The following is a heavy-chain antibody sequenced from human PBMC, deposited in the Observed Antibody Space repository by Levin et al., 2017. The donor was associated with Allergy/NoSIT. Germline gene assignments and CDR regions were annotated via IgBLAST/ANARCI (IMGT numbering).Heavy chain of an antibody. D-gene: IGHD4-17*01. CDR3: ARVRYGDYVAFDI. CDR2: IYYSGST. CDR1: GGSISSGGYY. V-gene: IGHV4-31*03. J-gene: IGHJ3*02. Sequence: SETLSLTCTVSGGSISSGGYYWSWIRQHPGKGLEWIGYIYYSGSTYYNPSLKSRVTISVDTSKNQFSLKLSSVTAADTAVYYCARVRYGDYVAFDIWGQGTMVTVSS.